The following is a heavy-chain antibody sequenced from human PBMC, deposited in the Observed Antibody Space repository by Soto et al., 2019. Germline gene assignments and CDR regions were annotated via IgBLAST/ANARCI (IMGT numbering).Heavy chain of an antibody. CDR3: ARGPLLWGDV. CDR2: INAGNGNT. Sequence: ASVKVSCKASGYTFTNYAIHWVRQAPGKRLEWMGWINAGNGNTKYSQKFQGRVTITRDTSASTAYMELSSLRSEDTAVYYCARGPLLWGDVWGQGTTVTVSS. V-gene: IGHV1-3*01. J-gene: IGHJ6*02. CDR1: GYTFTNYA. D-gene: IGHD3-10*01.